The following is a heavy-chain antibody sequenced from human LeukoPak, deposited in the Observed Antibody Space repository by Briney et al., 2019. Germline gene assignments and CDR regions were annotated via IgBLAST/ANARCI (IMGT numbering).Heavy chain of an antibody. J-gene: IGHJ4*02. CDR2: IKQDGSEK. D-gene: IGHD3-22*01. V-gene: IGHV3-7*01. Sequence: GGSLRLSCAASGFTFSSYAMHWVRQAPGKGLEWVANIKQDGSEKFYVDSVKGRFTISRDNAKNSLFLQMNSLRAEDTAVYYCARDLTWDSSAPEGGPWGQGTLVTVSS. CDR1: GFTFSSYA. CDR3: ARDLTWDSSAPEGGP.